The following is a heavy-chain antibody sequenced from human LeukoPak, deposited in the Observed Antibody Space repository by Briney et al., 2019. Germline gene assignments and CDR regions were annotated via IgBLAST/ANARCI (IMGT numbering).Heavy chain of an antibody. CDR2: IIPIFGTA. V-gene: IGHV1-69*05. J-gene: IGHJ5*02. Sequence: SVKVSCKASGGTFNSYGISWVRQAPGQGLEWMGGIIPIFGTANYAQKVQGRVTITTDESTTTAYMELSSLRSEDTAVHYCARARSPSSGYLLRDHNWFDPWGQGTLVTVSS. CDR3: ARARSPSSGYLLRDHNWFDP. D-gene: IGHD3-22*01. CDR1: GGTFNSYG.